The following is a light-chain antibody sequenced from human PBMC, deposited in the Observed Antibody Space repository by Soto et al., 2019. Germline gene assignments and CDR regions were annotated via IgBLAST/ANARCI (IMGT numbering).Light chain of an antibody. Sequence: IEVTKSPSSLAASLGDRVTITCRASQTIGTYVNWYRQKSGAAPELLIYDASTLQSGVPSRFRGGASGTDFTLTISSLQLDDFATYYCQQSYNTPLTLGQGTKVDI. CDR3: QQSYNTPLT. V-gene: IGKV1-39*01. CDR2: DAS. CDR1: QTIGTY. J-gene: IGKJ1*01.